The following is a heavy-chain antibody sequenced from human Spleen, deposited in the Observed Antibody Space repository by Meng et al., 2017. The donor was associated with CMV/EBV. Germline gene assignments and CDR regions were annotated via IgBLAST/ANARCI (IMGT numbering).Heavy chain of an antibody. Sequence: GSLRLSCAASGFTFSIYGMHWVRQAPGKGLEWVAFIRFDASNKYYADSVKGRFTISRDNSKSTLYLQMNSLRAEDTAVYYCANEQDYGARDYWGQGTLVTVSS. CDR2: IRFDASNK. D-gene: IGHD4-17*01. J-gene: IGHJ4*02. V-gene: IGHV3-30*02. CDR1: GFTFSIYG. CDR3: ANEQDYGARDY.